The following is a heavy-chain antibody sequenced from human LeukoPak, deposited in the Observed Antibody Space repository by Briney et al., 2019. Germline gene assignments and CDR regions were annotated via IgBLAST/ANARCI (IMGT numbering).Heavy chain of an antibody. CDR1: GFTFSNDW. CDR3: AKEGYSGYELYY. CDR2: IDSDGSDT. V-gene: IGHV3-74*03. D-gene: IGHD5-12*01. Sequence: PGGSLRLSCAASGFTFSNDWIHWVRQAPGKGLVWVSRIDSDGSDTMYADSVKGRFTISRDNAKNTLYLQMNSLRAEDTAVYYCAKEGYSGYELYYWGQGTLVTVSS. J-gene: IGHJ4*02.